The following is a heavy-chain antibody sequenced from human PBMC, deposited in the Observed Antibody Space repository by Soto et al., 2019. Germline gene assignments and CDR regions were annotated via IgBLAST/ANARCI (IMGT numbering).Heavy chain of an antibody. V-gene: IGHV1-18*01. J-gene: IGHJ6*02. CDR3: ARFSGRRSSGWYSPPKKSYYYGMDV. D-gene: IGHD6-19*01. Sequence: ASVKVSCKASGYTFTSYGISWVRQAPGQGLEWMGWISAYNGNTNYAQKLQGRVTMTTDTSTSTAYMELRSSVTAADTAVYYCARFSGRRSSGWYSPPKKSYYYGMDVWGQGTTVTVSS. CDR2: ISAYNGNT. CDR1: GYTFTSYG.